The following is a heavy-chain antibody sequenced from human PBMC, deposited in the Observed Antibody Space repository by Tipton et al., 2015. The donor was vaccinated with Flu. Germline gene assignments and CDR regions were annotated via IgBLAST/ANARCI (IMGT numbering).Heavy chain of an antibody. Sequence: LRLSCTVSGGSTSSFYWSWIRQPAGKGLEWIGRVYASGSTKYNPSLMSRVTMSVDTSKNEFSLKLSSVTAADTAVYYCARGSGSGTYVIFYFWGQGTLVTVSS. J-gene: IGHJ4*02. D-gene: IGHD3-10*01. CDR2: VYASGST. CDR3: ARGSGSGTYVIFYF. V-gene: IGHV4-4*07. CDR1: GGSTSSFY.